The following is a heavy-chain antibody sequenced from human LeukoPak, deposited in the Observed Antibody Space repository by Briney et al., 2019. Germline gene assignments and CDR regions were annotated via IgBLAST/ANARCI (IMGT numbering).Heavy chain of an antibody. Sequence: GGSLRLSCAAAGFTFYTYTMRWVRQAPGKGLEWVSLITWDGGSTFYADSVKGRFTISRDNSKNSLSLQMNSLRSEDTALYYCATERQKYFDYWGQGTLVTVSS. V-gene: IGHV3-43*01. CDR3: ATERQKYFDY. CDR1: GFTFYTYT. CDR2: ITWDGGST. J-gene: IGHJ4*02.